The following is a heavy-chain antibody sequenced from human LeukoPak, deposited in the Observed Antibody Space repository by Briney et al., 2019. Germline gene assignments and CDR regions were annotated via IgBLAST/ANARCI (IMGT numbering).Heavy chain of an antibody. CDR1: GFTFSSYA. Sequence: GGSLRLSCAVSGFTFSSYAMSWVRQAPGKGLKWVSAISGSGGSTYYADSVKGRFTISRDNSKNTLYLQMNSLRAEETAVYYCAKDQSSGWWAYFHHWGQGTLVTVSS. V-gene: IGHV3-23*01. J-gene: IGHJ1*01. D-gene: IGHD6-19*01. CDR3: AKDQSSGWWAYFHH. CDR2: ISGSGGST.